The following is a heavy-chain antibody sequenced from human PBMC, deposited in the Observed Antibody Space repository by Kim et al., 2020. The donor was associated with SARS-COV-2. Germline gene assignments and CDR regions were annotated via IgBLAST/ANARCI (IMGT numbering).Heavy chain of an antibody. CDR2: ISGGSDYL. J-gene: IGHJ4*02. CDR3: AREVRGTISSVD. CDR1: GFTFSLYS. Sequence: GESLRLSCAASGFTFSLYSMNWVRQAPGKGLEWVSSISGGSDYLYYADSVKGRFTISRDNAKNSLYLQANSLRAEDTGVYYCAREVRGTISSVDWGQGTPVSVSS. D-gene: IGHD3-16*01. V-gene: IGHV3-21*01.